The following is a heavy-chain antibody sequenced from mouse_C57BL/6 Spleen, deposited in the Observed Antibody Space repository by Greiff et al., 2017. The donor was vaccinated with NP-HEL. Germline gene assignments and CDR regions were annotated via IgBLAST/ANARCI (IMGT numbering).Heavy chain of an antibody. CDR1: GYTFTDYY. Sequence: QVQLKESGAELVRPGASVKLSCKASGYTFTDYYINWVKQRPGQGLEWIARIYPGSGNTYYNEKFKGKATLTAEKSSSTAYMQLSSLTSEDSAVYFCARRVAGSYFYYWGQGTTLTVSS. CDR3: ARRVAGSYFYY. J-gene: IGHJ2*01. D-gene: IGHD1-1*02. V-gene: IGHV1-76*01. CDR2: IYPGSGNT.